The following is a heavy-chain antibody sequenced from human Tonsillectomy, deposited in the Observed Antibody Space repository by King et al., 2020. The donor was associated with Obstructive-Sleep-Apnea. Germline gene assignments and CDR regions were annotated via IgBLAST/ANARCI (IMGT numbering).Heavy chain of an antibody. Sequence: VQLVESGGDMVQPGGSLRLSCAASGFTLSNYAMKGVRQAPGKGLDWVSDISGSGGRTYYADSVKGRFTISRDNAKNTLFLQMNSLRVEDTAVYYCARSYSLVWAESDYWGQGTLVTVSS. D-gene: IGHD3-16*01. CDR3: ARSYSLVWAESDY. CDR1: GFTLSNYA. J-gene: IGHJ4*02. V-gene: IGHV3-23*04. CDR2: ISGSGGRT.